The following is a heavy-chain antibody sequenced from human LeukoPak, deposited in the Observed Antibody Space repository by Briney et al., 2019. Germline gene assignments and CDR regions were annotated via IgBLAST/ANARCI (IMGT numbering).Heavy chain of an antibody. J-gene: IGHJ5*02. V-gene: IGHV3-7*04. CDR1: GFTFSRYW. CDR2: INQDESEK. D-gene: IGHD3-10*01. CDR3: AGGDFYGSGSARRHWFDP. Sequence: GGSLRLSCAASGFTFSRYWMSWVRQAPGKGLEWVANINQDESEKYYVDSVKGRFTISRDNAKNSLYLEMNSLRADDTAVYYCAGGDFYGSGSARRHWFDPWGQGTLITVSS.